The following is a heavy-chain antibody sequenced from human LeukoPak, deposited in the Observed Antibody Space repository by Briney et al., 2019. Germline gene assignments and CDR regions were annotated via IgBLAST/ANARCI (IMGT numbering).Heavy chain of an antibody. CDR1: GFTFSSYA. CDR3: ARPNEYSSSPGDDAFDI. J-gene: IGHJ3*02. Sequence: GGSLRLSCAASGFTFSSYAMSWVRQAPGKGLEWVSYISSSSSTIYYADSVKGRFTISRDNAKNSLYLQMNSLRAEDTAVYYCARPNEYSSSPGDDAFDIWGQGTMVTVSS. CDR2: ISSSSSTI. V-gene: IGHV3-48*01. D-gene: IGHD6-6*01.